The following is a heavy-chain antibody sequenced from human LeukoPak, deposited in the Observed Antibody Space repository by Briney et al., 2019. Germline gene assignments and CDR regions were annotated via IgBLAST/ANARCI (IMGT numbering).Heavy chain of an antibody. D-gene: IGHD3-3*01. CDR3: ARGQSDFWSGQMGY. CDR2: ISGSGGST. J-gene: IGHJ4*02. CDR1: GFTFSSYG. Sequence: GGSLRLSCAASGFTFSSYGMSWVRQAPGKGLEWVSAISGSGGSTYYADSVKGRFTISRDNSKNTLYLQMNSLRAEDTAVYYCARGQSDFWSGQMGYWGQGTLVTVSS. V-gene: IGHV3-23*01.